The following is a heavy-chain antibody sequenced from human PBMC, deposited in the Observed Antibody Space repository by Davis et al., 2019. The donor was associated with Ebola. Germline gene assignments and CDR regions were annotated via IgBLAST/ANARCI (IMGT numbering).Heavy chain of an antibody. Sequence: PGGSLRLSCAASGFTFSLYTINWVRQAPGKGLEWVSYTSCCNGRTYYADSVKGRFTSSSDGATNSVHLQMDSLRADDTAVYYCARDSAVVFFDYWSQGTLVTVSS. CDR2: TSCCNGRT. CDR3: ARDSAVVFFDY. J-gene: IGHJ4*02. CDR1: GFTFSLYT. V-gene: IGHV3-21*04. D-gene: IGHD5-18*01.